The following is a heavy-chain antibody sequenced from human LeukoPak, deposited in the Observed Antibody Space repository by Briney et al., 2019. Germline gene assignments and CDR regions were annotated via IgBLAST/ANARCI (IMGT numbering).Heavy chain of an antibody. J-gene: IGHJ6*03. CDR1: GGSISSYY. D-gene: IGHD2-2*01. CDR2: IYTSGST. V-gene: IGHV4-4*07. CDR3: ARDRESRSSKYSYYYYMDV. Sequence: SETLSLTCTVSGGSISSYYWSWIRQPAGKGLEWIGRIYTSGSTNYNPSLKSRVTMSVDTSKNQSSLRLSSVTAADTAVYYCARDRESRSSKYSYYYYMDVWGKGTTVTVSS.